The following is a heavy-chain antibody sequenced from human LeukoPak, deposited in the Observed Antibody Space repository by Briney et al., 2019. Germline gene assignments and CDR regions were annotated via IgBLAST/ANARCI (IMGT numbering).Heavy chain of an antibody. J-gene: IGHJ4*02. Sequence: GGSLRLSCAASGFTVSSNYMSWVRQAPGKGLEWVSVIYSGGSTYYADSVKGRFTISRDNSKNTLYLQMNSLRAEDTAVYYCAKDQVSSWYYDYWGQGTLVTVSS. V-gene: IGHV3-66*01. D-gene: IGHD6-13*01. CDR1: GFTVSSNY. CDR2: IYSGGST. CDR3: AKDQVSSWYYDY.